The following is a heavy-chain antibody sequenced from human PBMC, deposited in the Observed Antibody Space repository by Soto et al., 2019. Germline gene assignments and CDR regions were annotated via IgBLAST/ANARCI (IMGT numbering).Heavy chain of an antibody. CDR2: IWYDGSNK. D-gene: IGHD5-18*01. CDR3: ARSAAPWIQRWYFDY. CDR1: GFTFSSYG. Sequence: QVQLVESGGGVVQPGRSLRLSCAASGFTFSSYGMHWVRQAPGKGLEWVAVIWYDGSNKYYADSVKGRFTISRDNSKNTLYLQMNSLRAEDTAVYYCARSAAPWIQRWYFDYWGQGTLVTVSS. V-gene: IGHV3-33*01. J-gene: IGHJ4*02.